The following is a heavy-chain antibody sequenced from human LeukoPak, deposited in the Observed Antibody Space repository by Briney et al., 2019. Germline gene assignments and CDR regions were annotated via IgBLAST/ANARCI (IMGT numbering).Heavy chain of an antibody. D-gene: IGHD2-2*01. Sequence: GTLXLSCAASGLTFSSYGMSWVRQAPGKGLEWVSGISGSGGSTYYADSVKGRFTISRDNSKDTLSLKMNSLRAEDTAVYYXXXXXYCSSTSCFRVQDAFDIWGQGTMVTVSS. V-gene: IGHV3-23*01. CDR2: ISGSGGST. CDR1: GLTFSSYG. CDR3: XXXXYCSSTSCFRVQDAFDI. J-gene: IGHJ3*02.